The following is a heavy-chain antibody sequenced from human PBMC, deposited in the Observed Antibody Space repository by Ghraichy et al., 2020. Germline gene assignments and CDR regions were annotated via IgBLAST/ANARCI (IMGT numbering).Heavy chain of an antibody. V-gene: IGHV3-73*01. Sequence: GGSLRLSCAASGFNFSGSAIHWVRQASGKGLEWVGRIRTTTNNYATSSAASGKDRFTLSRDDSKNTAYLQMGSLKTEDTAVYYCTTNRRDGYNVEASDIWGQGTMVTVSS. CDR1: GFNFSGSA. D-gene: IGHD5-24*01. CDR3: TTNRRDGYNVEASDI. J-gene: IGHJ3*02. CDR2: IRTTTNNYAT.